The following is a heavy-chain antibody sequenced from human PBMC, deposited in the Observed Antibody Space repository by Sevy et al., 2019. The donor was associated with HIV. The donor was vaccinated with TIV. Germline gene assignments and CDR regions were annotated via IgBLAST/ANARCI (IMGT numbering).Heavy chain of an antibody. D-gene: IGHD1-26*01. CDR2: ISHDGSLK. V-gene: IGHV3-30*18. CDR3: AKGSRATHSAFDF. CDR1: GFIFTNYG. Sequence: GGSLRLSCAASGFIFTNYGMHWVRQAPGKGLEWVAVISHDGSLKYYADSVRGRVTIPSDSSKNTVSLQMNSLGFEDTAVYYCAKGSRATHSAFDFWGQGTMVTVSS. J-gene: IGHJ3*01.